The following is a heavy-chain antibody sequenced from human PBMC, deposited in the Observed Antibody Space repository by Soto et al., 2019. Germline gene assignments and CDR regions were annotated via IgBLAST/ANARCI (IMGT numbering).Heavy chain of an antibody. Sequence: PSETLSLTCAVYGGSFSCYYWSWIRQPPGKGLEWIGEINHSGSTNYNPSLKSRVTISVDTSKNQFSLKLSSVTAADTAVYYCGRVGGSYNKNWFDPWGQGTLVTVS. CDR2: INHSGST. CDR3: GRVGGSYNKNWFDP. D-gene: IGHD1-26*01. CDR1: GGSFSCYY. J-gene: IGHJ5*02. V-gene: IGHV4-34*01.